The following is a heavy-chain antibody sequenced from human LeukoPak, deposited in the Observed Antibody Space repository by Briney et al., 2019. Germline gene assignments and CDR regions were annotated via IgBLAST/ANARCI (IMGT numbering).Heavy chain of an antibody. Sequence: GGSLRLSCAASGFTFSSYEMNWGRQAPGKGLEWVSYISSSGSIIYYADSVKGRFTISRDNAKNSLYLQMNSLRAEDTAVYYCARGAYYYDSTGYRDYWGQGTLVTVSS. D-gene: IGHD3-22*01. CDR1: GFTFSSYE. V-gene: IGHV3-48*03. CDR3: ARGAYYYDSTGYRDY. J-gene: IGHJ4*02. CDR2: ISSSGSII.